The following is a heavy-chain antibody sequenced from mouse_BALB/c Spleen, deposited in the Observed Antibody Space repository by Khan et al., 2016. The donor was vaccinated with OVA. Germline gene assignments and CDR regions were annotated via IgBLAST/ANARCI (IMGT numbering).Heavy chain of an antibody. D-gene: IGHD2-1*01. J-gene: IGHJ1*01. V-gene: IGHV2-9*02. CDR3: ARYYGNYGWYFDV. Sequence: QVQLKQSGPGLVAPSQSLSITCTVSGFSLTSYGVHWVRQPPGKGLEWLGVIWTGGSTNYNSALMSRLSISKANSKSQVFLKMNSLQTDDTAMYYCARYYGNYGWYFDVWGAGTTVTVSS. CDR1: GFSLTSYG. CDR2: IWTGGST.